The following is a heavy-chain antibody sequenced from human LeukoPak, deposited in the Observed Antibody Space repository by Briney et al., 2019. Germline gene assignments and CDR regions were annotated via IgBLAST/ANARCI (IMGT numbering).Heavy chain of an antibody. Sequence: EASVKVSCKASGYRFTSYGITWARQAPGQGLEWMAWINTHNGNTNYAQKVRVRVTVTTDTSTSTAYMELRSLRHDDTAVYYCARSSGGASRLDPWGQGTLVTVSS. CDR1: GYRFTSYG. CDR2: INTHNGNT. D-gene: IGHD6-19*01. J-gene: IGHJ5*02. CDR3: ARSSGGASRLDP. V-gene: IGHV1-18*01.